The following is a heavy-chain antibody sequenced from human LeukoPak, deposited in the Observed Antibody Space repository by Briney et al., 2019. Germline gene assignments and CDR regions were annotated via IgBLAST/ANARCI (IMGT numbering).Heavy chain of an antibody. CDR1: GFTFSMYW. V-gene: IGHV3-7*01. CDR2: IKVDGSEI. CDR3: TRDRQGPRLYEMDI. D-gene: IGHD2-8*01. J-gene: IGHJ6*02. Sequence: GGSLRLSCAASGFTFSMYWMSWVRQAPGKGPEWVANIKVDGSEIYYVDSVKGRFAISRDNAKNSLYLQMNSLRAEDTAVYYCTRDRQGPRLYEMDIWGQGTTVTVSS.